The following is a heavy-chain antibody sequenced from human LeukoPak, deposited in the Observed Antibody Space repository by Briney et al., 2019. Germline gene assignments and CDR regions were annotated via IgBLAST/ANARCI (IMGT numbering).Heavy chain of an antibody. Sequence: ASVNVSCKASGHTFTSHDINWVRQATGLGLEGLGWMSPKSGNTGYAQKFQGRVTMTRDTSISTAYMELSSLRFDDTAVYFCTREKDCADGICYEDWGQGTLVTVSS. V-gene: IGHV1-8*01. CDR1: GHTFTSHD. D-gene: IGHD2-8*01. J-gene: IGHJ4*02. CDR2: MSPKSGNT. CDR3: TREKDCADGICYED.